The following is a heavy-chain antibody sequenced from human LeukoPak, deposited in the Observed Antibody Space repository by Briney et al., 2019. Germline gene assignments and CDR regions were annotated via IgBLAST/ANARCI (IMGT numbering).Heavy chain of an antibody. CDR1: GFTFSSYA. Sequence: GSLRLSCAASGFTFSSYAMHWVRQAPGKGLEWVAVISYDGSNKYYADSVKGRFTISRDNSKNTLYLQMNSLRAEDTAVYYCARDPLIPHYYDFWSGYYQGWFDPWGQGTLVTVSS. J-gene: IGHJ5*02. V-gene: IGHV3-30-3*01. CDR3: ARDPLIPHYYDFWSGYYQGWFDP. CDR2: ISYDGSNK. D-gene: IGHD3-3*01.